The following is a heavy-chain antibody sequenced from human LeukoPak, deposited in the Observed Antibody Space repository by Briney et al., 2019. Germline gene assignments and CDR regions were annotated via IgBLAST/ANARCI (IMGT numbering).Heavy chain of an antibody. CDR2: ISAYNGNP. J-gene: IGHJ4*02. D-gene: IGHD4-23*01. CDR1: GYTFTSHG. V-gene: IGHV1-18*01. CDR3: VRRLIGGSYYFDY. Sequence: ASVKLSFKASGYTFTSHGISWVRQAPGHAPVWLGWISAYNGNPNSAQKLQGRVTMTTYTSTSTAYMELRSLRSDDTAVYYCVRRLIGGSYYFDYWGQGTLVTVSS.